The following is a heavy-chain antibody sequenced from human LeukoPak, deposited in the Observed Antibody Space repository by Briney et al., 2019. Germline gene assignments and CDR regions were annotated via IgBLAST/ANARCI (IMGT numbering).Heavy chain of an antibody. Sequence: GGSLRLSCAASGFTFSSYGMHWVRQAPGKGLEWVAVISGSGGSTYYADSVKGRFTISRDNSKNTLYLQMNSLRAEDTAVYYCAKDPEGATLEEIDYWGQGTLVTVSS. J-gene: IGHJ4*02. CDR2: ISGSGGST. CDR3: AKDPEGATLEEIDY. V-gene: IGHV3-23*01. CDR1: GFTFSSYG. D-gene: IGHD1-26*01.